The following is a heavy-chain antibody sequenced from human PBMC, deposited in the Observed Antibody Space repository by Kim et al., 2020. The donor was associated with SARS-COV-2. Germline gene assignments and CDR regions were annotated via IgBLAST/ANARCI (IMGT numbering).Heavy chain of an antibody. CDR3: ARWPHPPAQVAFDI. CDR1: GDSISSVDHY. V-gene: IGHV4-39*02. J-gene: IGHJ3*02. CDR2: IYYSGTT. Sequence: SETLSLTCTVSGDSISSVDHYWGWIRQPPGKGLEWIANIYYSGTTYYNPSLNSRVTISVDTSRNHFSLRLTSVTAADTAVYYCARWPHPPAQVAFDIWGQGTTVTVSS.